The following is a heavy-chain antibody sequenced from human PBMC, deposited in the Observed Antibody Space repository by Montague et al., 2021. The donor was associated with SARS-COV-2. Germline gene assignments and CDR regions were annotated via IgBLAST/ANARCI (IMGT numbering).Heavy chain of an antibody. CDR1: TFTVSSNY. D-gene: IGHD3-22*01. CDR3: ARTKDDYYDSSGPLDY. Sequence: SLRLSRAASTFTVSSNYMSWVRQAPGKGLEWVSVIYKDGTTYYADSVKGRFTISRHNSKNTLFLQMNSLTAEDTAMYYCARTKDDYYDSSGPLDYWGQGTLVTVSS. J-gene: IGHJ4*02. V-gene: IGHV3-53*04. CDR2: IYKDGTT.